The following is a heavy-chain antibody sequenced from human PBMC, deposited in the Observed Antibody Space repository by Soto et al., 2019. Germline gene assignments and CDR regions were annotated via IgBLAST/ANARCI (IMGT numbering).Heavy chain of an antibody. Sequence: GALMLSVAPAGFTFRDYTLNLVRQAPGKGLEWVSSISSSSSFIYYSDSVKGRFTISRDNDRNSLYLQVTSLRGEDTAVYYCAKGLQDFDHWGQGTPVTVSS. J-gene: IGHJ4*02. CDR3: AKGLQDFDH. V-gene: IGHV3-21*01. CDR2: ISSSSSFI. CDR1: GFTFRDYT.